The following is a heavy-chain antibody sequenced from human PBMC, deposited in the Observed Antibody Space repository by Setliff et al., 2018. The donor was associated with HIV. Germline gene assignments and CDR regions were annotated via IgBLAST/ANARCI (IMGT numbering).Heavy chain of an antibody. D-gene: IGHD2-15*01. CDR2: INPTGGGP. V-gene: IGHV1-46*01. CDR3: AKGGGYLDF. J-gene: IGHJ4*02. Sequence: ASVKVSCKASGYTFTNYYIHWVRQAPGQGLQWMGLINPTGGGPRYAQKFRGRLTMSSDTSTSTVFMDLSSLRSEDTAVYYCAKGGGYLDFWGQGTPVTVS. CDR1: GYTFTNYY.